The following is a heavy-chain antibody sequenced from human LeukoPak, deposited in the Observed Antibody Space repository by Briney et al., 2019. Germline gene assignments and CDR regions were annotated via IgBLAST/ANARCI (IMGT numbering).Heavy chain of an antibody. V-gene: IGHV3-9*01. CDR1: GFTFDDYA. CDR3: AKVYGSGSYPYFDY. CDR2: ISWNSGSI. J-gene: IGHJ4*02. D-gene: IGHD3-10*01. Sequence: PGGSLRLSCAASGFTFDDYAMHWVRQAPGKGLEWVSGISWNSGSIGYADSVKGRFTISRDNAKNSLYLQMNSLRAEDTALYYCAKVYGSGSYPYFDYWGQGTLVTVSS.